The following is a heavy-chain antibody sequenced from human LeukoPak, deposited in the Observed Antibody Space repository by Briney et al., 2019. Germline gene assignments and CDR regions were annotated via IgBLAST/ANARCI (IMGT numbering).Heavy chain of an antibody. J-gene: IGHJ1*01. CDR1: GFTFSSYG. Sequence: PGRSLRLSCAASGFTFSSYGMHWVRQAPGKGLEWVANIKQDGSEKYYVDSVKGRFTMSRDNAKNSLYLQMNSLRAEDTAVYYCARDLMGAAHYFQHWGQGTLVTVSS. D-gene: IGHD2-15*01. CDR3: ARDLMGAAHYFQH. V-gene: IGHV3-7*01. CDR2: IKQDGSEK.